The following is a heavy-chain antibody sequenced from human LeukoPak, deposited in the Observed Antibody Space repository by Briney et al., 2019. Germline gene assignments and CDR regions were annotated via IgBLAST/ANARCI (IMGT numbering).Heavy chain of an antibody. CDR3: ARVARRFRVVDY. CDR1: GGTLSSHS. J-gene: IGHJ4*02. CDR2: IIPILGIA. V-gene: IGHV1-69*04. Sequence: PVKGSRQASGGTLSSHSISWVPPAPGPRLEWMGRIIPILGIANYAQKFQGRVTITADKSTSTAYMELSSLRSEDTAVYYCARVARRFRVVDYWGQGTLVTVSS. D-gene: IGHD6-6*01.